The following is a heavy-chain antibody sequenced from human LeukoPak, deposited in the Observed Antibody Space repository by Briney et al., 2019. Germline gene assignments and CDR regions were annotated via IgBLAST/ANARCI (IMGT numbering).Heavy chain of an antibody. CDR1: GGTFSSYA. D-gene: IGHD3-16*02. CDR2: IIPIFGTA. J-gene: IGHJ4*02. V-gene: IGHV1-69*05. Sequence: ASVKVSCKASGGTFSSYAISWVRQAPGQGLEWMGGIIPIFGTANYAQKFQGGVTITTDESTSTAYMELSSLRSEDTAVYYCARDPIMITFGGVIVRRNYFDYWGQGTLVTVSS. CDR3: ARDPIMITFGGVIVRRNYFDY.